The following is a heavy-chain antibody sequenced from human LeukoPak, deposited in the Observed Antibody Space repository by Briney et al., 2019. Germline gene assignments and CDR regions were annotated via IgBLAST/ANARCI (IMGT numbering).Heavy chain of an antibody. CDR3: ARDSVYCSSTSCYPFDY. V-gene: IGHV4-39*07. CDR1: GGSISSSSYY. J-gene: IGHJ4*02. D-gene: IGHD2-2*01. CDR2: IYYSGST. Sequence: SETLSLTCTVSGGSISSSSYYWGWIRQPPGKGLEWIGSIYYSGSTYYNPSLKSRVTISVDTSKNQFSLKLSSVTAADTAVYYCARDSVYCSSTSCYPFDYWGRGTLVTVSS.